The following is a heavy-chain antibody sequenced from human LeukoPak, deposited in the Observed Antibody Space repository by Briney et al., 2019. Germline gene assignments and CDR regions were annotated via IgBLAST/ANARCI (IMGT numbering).Heavy chain of an antibody. CDR2: INPNSGGT. CDR3: ARVGVDLWFDP. Sequence: ASVKVSCKASGYTFTGYYIHWLRQAPGQGLEWMGRINPNSGGTNYAQKFQGRVTMTRDTSISTAYIELSRLKSDDTAVYYCARVGVDLWFDPWGQGTLVTVSS. V-gene: IGHV1-2*06. J-gene: IGHJ5*02. D-gene: IGHD3/OR15-3a*01. CDR1: GYTFTGYY.